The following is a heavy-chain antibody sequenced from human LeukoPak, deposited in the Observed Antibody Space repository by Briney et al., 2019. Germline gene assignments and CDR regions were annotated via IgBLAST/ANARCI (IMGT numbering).Heavy chain of an antibody. J-gene: IGHJ5*02. D-gene: IGHD3-22*01. CDR2: ISSSGSTI. CDR3: AKDHPYYYDSSSFDP. Sequence: GGSLRLSCAASGFTFSDYYMSWIRQAPGKGLEWVSYISSSGSTIYYADSVKGRFTISRDNAKNSLYLQMNSLRAEDTAVYYCAKDHPYYYDSSSFDPWGRGTLVAVSS. CDR1: GFTFSDYY. V-gene: IGHV3-11*04.